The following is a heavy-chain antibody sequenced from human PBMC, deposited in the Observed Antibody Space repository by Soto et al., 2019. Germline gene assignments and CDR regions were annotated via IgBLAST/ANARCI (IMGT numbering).Heavy chain of an antibody. D-gene: IGHD3-10*01. CDR1: GGSVSSGSYY. CDR3: ASPVPRVRGVRKETTDC. J-gene: IGHJ4*02. V-gene: IGHV4-39*01. CDR2: IYYSGST. Sequence: PSETLSLTCTVSGGSVSSGSYYWSWIRQPPGKGLEWIGYIYYSGSTYYNPSLKSRVTISVDTSKNQFSLKLSSVTAADPAVYYGASPVPRVRGVRKETTDCWGQGALGTVS.